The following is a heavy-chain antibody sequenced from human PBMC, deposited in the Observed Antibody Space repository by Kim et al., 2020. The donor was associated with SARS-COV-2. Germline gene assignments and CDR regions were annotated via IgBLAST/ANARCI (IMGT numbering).Heavy chain of an antibody. J-gene: IGHJ6*02. CDR3: ARRQEVDTADYYYYGMDV. Sequence: GGSLRLSCAASGFTFSSYSMNWVRQAPGKGLEWVSSISSSSIYIYYADSVKGRFTISRDNAKNSLYLQMNSLRAEDTAVYYCARRQEVDTADYYYYGMDVWGQGTTVTVSS. D-gene: IGHD5-18*01. CDR1: GFTFSSYS. V-gene: IGHV3-21*01. CDR2: ISSSSIYI.